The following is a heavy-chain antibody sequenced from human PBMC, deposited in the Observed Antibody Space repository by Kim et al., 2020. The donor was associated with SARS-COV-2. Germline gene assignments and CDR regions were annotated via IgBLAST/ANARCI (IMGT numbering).Heavy chain of an antibody. J-gene: IGHJ4*02. Sequence: SETLSLTCTVSGYSISSGYYWGWIRQPPGKGLEWIGSIYHSGSTYYNPSLKSRVTISVDTSKNQFSLKLSSVTAADTAVYYCASEISGSYYDYFDYWGQGTLVTVSS. CDR1: GYSISSGYY. CDR3: ASEISGSYYDYFDY. D-gene: IGHD1-26*01. CDR2: IYHSGST. V-gene: IGHV4-38-2*02.